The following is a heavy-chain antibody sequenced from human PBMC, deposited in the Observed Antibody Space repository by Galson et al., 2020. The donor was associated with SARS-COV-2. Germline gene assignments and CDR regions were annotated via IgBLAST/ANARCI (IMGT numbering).Heavy chain of an antibody. CDR2: IDWDGDK. J-gene: IGHJ4*02. Sequence: SGPTLVKPTQTLTLTCNFSGFSLTTSGMSVSWIRQPPGKALEWLARIDWDGDKYYSTSLKTRLTISKDTSKNQVVLTMTNMDPVDTATYYCARDARIRGVIISLDYWGQGTLVAVSS. V-gene: IGHV2-70*11. CDR3: ARDARIRGVIISLDY. CDR1: GFSLTTSGMS. D-gene: IGHD3-10*01.